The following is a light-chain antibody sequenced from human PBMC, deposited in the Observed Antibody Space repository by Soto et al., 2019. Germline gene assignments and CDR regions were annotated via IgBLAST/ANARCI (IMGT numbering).Light chain of an antibody. CDR3: QKFGSSPRK. CDR1: QSVASH. V-gene: IGKV3-20*01. Sequence: EIVLTQSPATLSLSAGEIATLSCRASQSVASHLAWYQQKPGQAPRLLMYGASRRPTGIPDRFSGSGSGTDFTLTISRLEPEDFAVYYCQKFGSSPRKFGQGTKVDIK. CDR2: GAS. J-gene: IGKJ1*01.